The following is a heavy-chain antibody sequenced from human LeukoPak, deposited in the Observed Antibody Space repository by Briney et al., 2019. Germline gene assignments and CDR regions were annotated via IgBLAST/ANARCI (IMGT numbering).Heavy chain of an antibody. CDR2: IYHSGST. D-gene: IGHD1-26*01. CDR3: ARDQVGATYAFDI. J-gene: IGHJ3*02. V-gene: IGHV4-30-2*01. CDR1: GGSISSGGYS. Sequence: PSETLSLTCAVSGGSISSGGYSWSWIRQPPGKGLEWIGYIYHSGSTYYNPSLKSRVTISVDRSKNQFSLKLSSVTAADTAVYYCARDQVGATYAFDIWGQGTMVTVSS.